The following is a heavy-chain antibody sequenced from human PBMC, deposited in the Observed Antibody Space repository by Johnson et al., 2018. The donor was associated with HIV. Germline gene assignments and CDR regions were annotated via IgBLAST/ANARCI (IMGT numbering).Heavy chain of an antibody. Sequence: QVLLVESGGGVVQPGRSLRLSCAASGFTFSSYAMHWVRQAPGKGLEWVAVISYDGSNKYYADSVKGRFTISRDNSKNTLYLQMNSLRAEDTAVYYCAREPRIAAFRDAFDIWGLGTKVTVSS. J-gene: IGHJ3*02. CDR2: ISYDGSNK. CDR3: AREPRIAAFRDAFDI. CDR1: GFTFSSYA. V-gene: IGHV3-30*04. D-gene: IGHD6-6*01.